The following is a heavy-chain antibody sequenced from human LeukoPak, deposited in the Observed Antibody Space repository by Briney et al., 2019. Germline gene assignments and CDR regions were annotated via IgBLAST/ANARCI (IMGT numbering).Heavy chain of an antibody. CDR2: IYPDDSDT. J-gene: IGHJ5*02. CDR3: AVGTGVAARGWFDP. D-gene: IGHD6-13*01. CDR1: GYGFTSYW. Sequence: GESLKISCKGSGYGFTSYWIGWVRQMPGKGLEWMGIIYPDDSDTRYSPSFQGQVTISADKSISTAYLQWNSLGASHDALYYCAVGTGVAARGWFDPWGQGTLVTVSS. V-gene: IGHV5-51*01.